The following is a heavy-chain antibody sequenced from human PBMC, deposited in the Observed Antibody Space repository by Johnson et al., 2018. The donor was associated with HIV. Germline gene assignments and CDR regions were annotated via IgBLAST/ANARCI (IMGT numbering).Heavy chain of an antibody. V-gene: IGHV3-7*01. CDR1: GFSFSSSW. CDR3: ASAFRGP. J-gene: IGHJ3*01. CDR2: IKQDGREK. Sequence: VQLVESGGGLVQPGGSLSLSFAASGFSFSSSWLSWVRQAPGKGLEWVANIKQDGREKSYVASVKGRFASSRDNAKNSLYLQMNSLRAEDTVVYYCASAFRGPWGQGTMVTVSS.